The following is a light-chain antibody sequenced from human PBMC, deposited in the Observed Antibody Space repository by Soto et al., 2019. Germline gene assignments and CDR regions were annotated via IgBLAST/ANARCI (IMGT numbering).Light chain of an antibody. CDR2: GAS. V-gene: IGKV1-27*01. Sequence: DIQMTQSPSSLTASIGDRVTISCRASQGFSNSLAWYQQKPGKVPTLLIYGASILQSGVPSRFSGSGSGTEFTLTISCRQPEDVATYFCQKYDSSPLTFGGGTKVEIK. CDR3: QKYDSSPLT. CDR1: QGFSNS. J-gene: IGKJ4*01.